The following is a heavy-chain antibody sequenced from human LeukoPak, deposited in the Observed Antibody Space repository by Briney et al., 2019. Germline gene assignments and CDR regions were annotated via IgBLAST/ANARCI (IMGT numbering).Heavy chain of an antibody. CDR2: ISSSSSTI. CDR3: ARVGAYSSGWYDY. D-gene: IGHD6-19*01. V-gene: IGHV3-48*01. Sequence: GGSLRLSCAASGFTFSSYSMNWVRQAPGKGLEWVSYISSSSSTIYYADSVKGRFTISRDNAKNSLYLQMNSLRAEDTAVYYCARVGAYSSGWYDYWGQGTLVTVSS. J-gene: IGHJ4*02. CDR1: GFTFSSYS.